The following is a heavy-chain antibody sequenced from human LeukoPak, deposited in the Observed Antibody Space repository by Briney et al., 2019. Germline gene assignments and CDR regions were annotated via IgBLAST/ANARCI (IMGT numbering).Heavy chain of an antibody. CDR3: AKSVYGSGNY. CDR2: ISGGTT. D-gene: IGHD3-10*01. Sequence: PGGSLRLSGAASGFTISSYGMSWVRQAPGKGLEWVSSISGGTTYYADSVKGRFTISRDNSKNIVSLQMNSLRAEDTAVYYCAKSVYGSGNYWGQGTLVTVSS. CDR1: GFTISSYG. J-gene: IGHJ4*02. V-gene: IGHV3-23*01.